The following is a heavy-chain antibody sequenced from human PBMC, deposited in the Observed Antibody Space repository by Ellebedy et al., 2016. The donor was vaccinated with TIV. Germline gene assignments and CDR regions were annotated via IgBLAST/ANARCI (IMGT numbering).Heavy chain of an antibody. D-gene: IGHD1-26*01. CDR2: ISYDGSNK. CDR3: AKGRGGSYYSSIDY. CDR1: GFTFSSYG. J-gene: IGHJ4*02. V-gene: IGHV3-30*18. Sequence: PGGPLRLSCAASGFTFSSYGMHWVRQAPGKGLEWVAVISYDGSNKYYADSVKGRFTISRDNSKNTLYRQMNSLRAEDTAVYYCAKGRGGSYYSSIDYWGQGTLVTVSS.